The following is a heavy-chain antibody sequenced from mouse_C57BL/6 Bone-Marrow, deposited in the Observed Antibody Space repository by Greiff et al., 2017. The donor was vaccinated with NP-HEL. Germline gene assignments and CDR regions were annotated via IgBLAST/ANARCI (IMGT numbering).Heavy chain of an antibody. CDR2: ISYDGSN. CDR1: GYSITSGYY. CDR3: AREGTAMDY. Sequence: DVHLVESGPGLVKPSQSLSLTCSVTGYSITSGYYWNWIRQFPGNKLEWMGYISYDGSNNYNPSLKNRISITRDTSKNQFFLKLNSVTTEDTATYYCAREGTAMDYWGQGTSVTVSS. J-gene: IGHJ4*01. D-gene: IGHD2-14*01. V-gene: IGHV3-6*01.